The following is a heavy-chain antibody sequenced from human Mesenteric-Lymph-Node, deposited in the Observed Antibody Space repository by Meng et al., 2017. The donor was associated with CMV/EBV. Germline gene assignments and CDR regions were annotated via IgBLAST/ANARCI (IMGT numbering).Heavy chain of an antibody. D-gene: IGHD3-10*01. J-gene: IGHJ4*02. CDR3: ARTYGSGSYALDY. CDR2: IRQDGSEK. V-gene: IGHV3-7*01. CDR1: GFNFNIYW. Sequence: GESLKISCVGSGFNFNIYWMSWVRQAPGKGLEWVANIRQDGSEKSYVDSVKGRFTMSRDNAKNSLYLQMNSLRAEDTAVYYCARTYGSGSYALDYWGQGTLVTVSS.